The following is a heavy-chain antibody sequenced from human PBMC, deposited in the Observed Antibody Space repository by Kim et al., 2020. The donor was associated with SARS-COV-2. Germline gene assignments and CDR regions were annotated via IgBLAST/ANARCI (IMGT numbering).Heavy chain of an antibody. D-gene: IGHD4-17*01. Sequence: SETLSLTCTVSGGSISSGGYYWSWIRQHPGKGLEWIGYIYYSGSTYYNPSLKSRVTISVDTSKNQFSLKLSSVTAADTAVYYCARENKGGDSTSGTRIDYWGQGTLVTVSS. J-gene: IGHJ4*02. CDR1: GGSISSGGYY. CDR2: IYYSGST. V-gene: IGHV4-31*03. CDR3: ARENKGGDSTSGTRIDY.